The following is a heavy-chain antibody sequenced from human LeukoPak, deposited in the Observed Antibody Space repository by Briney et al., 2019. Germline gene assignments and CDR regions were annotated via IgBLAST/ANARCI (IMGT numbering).Heavy chain of an antibody. D-gene: IGHD1-1*01. V-gene: IGHV1-2*02. Sequence: ASVKVSCKASGYTFTGYYMHWVRQAPGQGLEWMGWINPSSGGTNYAQKFQGRVTMTRDTSISTVYMELSRLRSDDTAVYYCARDGGGTTHPFDYWGQGTLVTVSS. CDR2: INPSSGGT. CDR3: ARDGGGTTHPFDY. J-gene: IGHJ4*02. CDR1: GYTFTGYY.